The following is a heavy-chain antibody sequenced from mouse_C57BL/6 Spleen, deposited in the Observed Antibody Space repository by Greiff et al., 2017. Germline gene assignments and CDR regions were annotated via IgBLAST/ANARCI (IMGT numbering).Heavy chain of an antibody. D-gene: IGHD1-1*01. CDR2: INPSNGGT. V-gene: IGHV1-53*01. Sequence: QVQLKQPGTELVKPGASVKLSCKASGYTFTSYWMHWVKQRPGQGLEWIGNINPSNGGTNYNEKFKSKATLTVDKSSSTAYMQLSSLTSEDSAVYYCARATTVVPYAMDYWGQGTSVTVSS. J-gene: IGHJ4*01. CDR3: ARATTVVPYAMDY. CDR1: GYTFTSYW.